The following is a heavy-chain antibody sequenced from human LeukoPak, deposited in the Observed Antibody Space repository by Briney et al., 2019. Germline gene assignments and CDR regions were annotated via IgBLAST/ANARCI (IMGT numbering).Heavy chain of an antibody. CDR3: AAGYGSGSYYFDY. J-gene: IGHJ4*02. CDR2: IYYSGST. Sequence: SQTLSLTCTVSGGSISSGDYYWSWIRQPPGKGLEWIGYIYYSGSTYYNPSLKSRVTISVDTSKNQFSLKLSSVTAADTAVYYCAAGYGSGSYYFDYWGQGTLVTVSS. D-gene: IGHD3-10*01. V-gene: IGHV4-30-4*01. CDR1: GGSISSGDYY.